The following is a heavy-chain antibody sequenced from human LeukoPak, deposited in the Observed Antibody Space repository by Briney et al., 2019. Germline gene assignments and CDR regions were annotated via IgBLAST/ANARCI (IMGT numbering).Heavy chain of an antibody. D-gene: IGHD6-13*01. CDR3: AREQAAFRNGFDS. V-gene: IGHV3-7*01. CDR2: IKQDRSEK. Sequence: GGSLRLSCAASGFTFSNYWMNWVRQAPGKGLEWVANIKQDRSEKYYVDSVKGRFTISRDNGKNSLYLQMNSLRAEDTAVYYCAREQAAFRNGFDSWGQGTLVTVSS. J-gene: IGHJ5*01. CDR1: GFTFSNYW.